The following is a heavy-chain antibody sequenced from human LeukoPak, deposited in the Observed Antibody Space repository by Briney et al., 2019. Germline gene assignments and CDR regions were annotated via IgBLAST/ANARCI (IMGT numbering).Heavy chain of an antibody. V-gene: IGHV3-53*01. Sequence: GGSLRLSCAASGYTVNNNYISWVRQAPGKGLEWVSVIYSGGNTDYADSVKGRFTISRDNSKNTLYLQMKGLRAEDTAVYYCARSGNSDVFDTWGQGTMVTVSS. CDR2: IYSGGNT. CDR3: ARSGNSDVFDT. J-gene: IGHJ3*02. D-gene: IGHD1-7*01. CDR1: GYTVNNNY.